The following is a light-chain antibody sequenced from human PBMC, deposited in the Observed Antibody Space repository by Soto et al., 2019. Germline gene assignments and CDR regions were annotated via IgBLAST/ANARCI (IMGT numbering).Light chain of an antibody. J-gene: IGKJ4*01. V-gene: IGKV3-20*01. CDR3: QQYGSS. CDR2: GAS. Sequence: EIVLTQSPGTLSLSPGERATLSCRASQSVSSSYLAWYQQKPGQAPRLLIYGASSRATGIPDRFSGSGSGTDCTLSISRLEGEDFAVYYCQQYGSSFGGGTKVDIK. CDR1: QSVSSSY.